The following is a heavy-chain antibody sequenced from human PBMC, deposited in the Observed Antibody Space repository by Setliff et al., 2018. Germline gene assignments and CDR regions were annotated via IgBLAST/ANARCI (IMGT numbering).Heavy chain of an antibody. CDR3: ARDRRGGYGAINWFDP. J-gene: IGHJ5*02. CDR1: GDSIGRGGYY. D-gene: IGHD3-16*01. V-gene: IGHV4-31*03. CDR2: IYYSGST. Sequence: SETLSLTCSVSGDSIGRGGYYWSRIRQQPGKGLEWIASIYYSGSTYYNPSLKSRLRVSMDSSKNQFYLDLSSVTAAGTAVYYCARDRRGGYGAINWFDPWGQGTLVTVSS.